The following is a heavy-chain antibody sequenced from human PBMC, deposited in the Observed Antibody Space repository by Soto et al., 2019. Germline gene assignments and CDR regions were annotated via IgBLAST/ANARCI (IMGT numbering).Heavy chain of an antibody. D-gene: IGHD6-19*01. Sequence: QVQLQESGPGLVKPSGTLSLTCAVSSGSVFSSNWWSWVRLPPGKGLEWIGETRNSGGANDNPSLKRRVTPTVGRSRNHIFLELSSVPAAAKGVYYCAVHLVRAGTRGFGHWGLGTLVTVSS. V-gene: IGHV4-4*02. CDR1: SGSVFSSNW. CDR2: TRNSGGA. CDR3: AVHLVRAGTRGFGH. J-gene: IGHJ4*02.